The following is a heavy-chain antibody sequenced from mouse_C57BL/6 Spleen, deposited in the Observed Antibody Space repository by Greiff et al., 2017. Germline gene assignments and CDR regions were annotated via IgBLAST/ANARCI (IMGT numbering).Heavy chain of an antibody. V-gene: IGHV2-3*01. CDR3: ARRGEYDAMDY. Sequence: VQGVESGPGLVAPSQSLSITCTVSGFSLTSYGVSWVRQPPGKGLEWLGVIWGVGCTNYPSALISRRSISKDNSKSQVFLKLNSLQTDDTATYYCARRGEYDAMDYWSQGTSVTVTS. D-gene: IGHD2-13*01. CDR1: GFSLTSYG. J-gene: IGHJ4*01. CDR2: IWGVGCT.